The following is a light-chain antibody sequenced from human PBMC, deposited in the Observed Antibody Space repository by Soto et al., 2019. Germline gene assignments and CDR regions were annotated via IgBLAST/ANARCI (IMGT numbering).Light chain of an antibody. CDR1: QSVSNN. Sequence: EIVMTQSPATLSVSPGERATLPCRASQSVSNNLAWYQQKPGQAPRLLIYGASTRATGIPARFSGSGSGTEFTLTISSLLSEDFAVYYCQQYNNWPRTFGQGTKVEIK. CDR2: GAS. CDR3: QQYNNWPRT. J-gene: IGKJ1*01. V-gene: IGKV3-15*01.